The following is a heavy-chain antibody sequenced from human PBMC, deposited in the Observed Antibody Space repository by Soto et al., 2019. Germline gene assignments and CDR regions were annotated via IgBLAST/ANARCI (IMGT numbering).Heavy chain of an antibody. V-gene: IGHV4-61*01. CDR3: ARGQYDFRSGSYYYAMEV. D-gene: IGHD3-3*01. J-gene: IGHJ6*02. Sequence: SETLSLTCTVSGGSVSSESHYWSWIRQTPGKGLEWIGYIYYTGSTNYNPSLKGRVTMSVDTSRDQVSLRLRSVTRADTAVYYCARGQYDFRSGSYYYAMEVWGQGTKVTVSS. CDR2: IYYTGST. CDR1: GGSVSSESHY.